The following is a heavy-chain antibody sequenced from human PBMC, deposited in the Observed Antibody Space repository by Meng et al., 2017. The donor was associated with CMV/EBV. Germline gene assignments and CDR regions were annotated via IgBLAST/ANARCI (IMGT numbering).Heavy chain of an antibody. J-gene: IGHJ4*02. D-gene: IGHD4/OR15-4a*01. CDR3: GRDFEGGATEN. V-gene: IGHV4-39*07. CDR1: GGPISSNGRY. CDR2: SHYSGST. Sequence: GSLRLSCTVSGGPISSNGRYWAWMRQPPGKGLVCIGSSHYSGSTYHTPSLRSRVTISIDTSKNQIYLNLHSVTAADTAIYYCGRDFEGGATENWGQGMLVTVSS.